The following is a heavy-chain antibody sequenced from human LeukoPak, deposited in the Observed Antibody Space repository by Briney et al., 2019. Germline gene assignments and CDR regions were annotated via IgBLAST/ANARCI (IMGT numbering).Heavy chain of an antibody. J-gene: IGHJ4*02. CDR2: ISYDGSNK. Sequence: GRSLRLSCAPSGFILSSYAMHWVRQAPGNGLGWVAVISYDGSNKYYADSVKGRFTISRDNSKNTLYLQMNSLRAEDTAVYYCARGIGVTTFYFDYWGQGTLVTVSS. D-gene: IGHD4-17*01. V-gene: IGHV3-30*04. CDR3: ARGIGVTTFYFDY. CDR1: GFILSSYA.